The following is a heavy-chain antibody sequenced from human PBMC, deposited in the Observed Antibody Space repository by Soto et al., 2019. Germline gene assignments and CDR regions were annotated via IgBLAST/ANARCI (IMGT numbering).Heavy chain of an antibody. CDR1: GFTFSSNA. V-gene: IGHV3-23*01. Sequence: PGGSVRLSCAASGFTFSSNAMTWVRQAPGRGPEWVSSITGSGDTIKDADSVKGRFTISRDNSKSTLYLQMNSLRVEDTAIYYCVKDGDDSWPPDSFDNWGQGTVVTVSS. CDR3: VKDGDDSWPPDSFDN. CDR2: ITGSGDTI. J-gene: IGHJ3*02. D-gene: IGHD3-3*01.